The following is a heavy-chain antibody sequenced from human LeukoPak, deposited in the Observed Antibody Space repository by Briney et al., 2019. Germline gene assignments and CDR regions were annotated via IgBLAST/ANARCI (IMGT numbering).Heavy chain of an antibody. CDR1: GGSISSSSYY. J-gene: IGHJ4*02. D-gene: IGHD6-19*01. CDR2: IYYSGST. CDR3: ARRGVAVAPNYFDY. Sequence: SETLSLTCTVSGGSISSSSYYWGWIRQPPGKGLEWIGSIYYSGSTYYNPSLKSRVTISVDTSKNQFSLKLSSVTAADTAVYYCARRGVAVAPNYFDYWGQGTLVTVSS. V-gene: IGHV4-39*01.